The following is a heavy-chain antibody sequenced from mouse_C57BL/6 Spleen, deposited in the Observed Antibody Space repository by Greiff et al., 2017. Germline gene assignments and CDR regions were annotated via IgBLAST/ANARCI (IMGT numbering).Heavy chain of an antibody. CDR1: GFNIKNTY. V-gene: IGHV14-3*01. D-gene: IGHD2-2*01. J-gene: IGHJ3*01. CDR3: ALYYGYEGFAY. Sequence: VQLKQSVAELVRPGASVKLSCTASGFNIKNTYMHWVKQRPEPGLEWIGRIDPANGNTKYAPKFQGKATIAADTSSNTAYLQRSSLTSEDTAIYYCALYYGYEGFAYWGQGTLVTVSA. CDR2: IDPANGNT.